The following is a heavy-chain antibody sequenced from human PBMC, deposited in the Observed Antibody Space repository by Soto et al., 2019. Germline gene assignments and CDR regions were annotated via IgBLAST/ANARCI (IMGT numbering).Heavy chain of an antibody. CDR3: AKDRSGRGSGWPHNDSYFDY. J-gene: IGHJ4*02. CDR1: GFTFSSYA. CDR2: ISGSGGST. D-gene: IGHD6-19*01. V-gene: IGHV3-23*01. Sequence: GGSLRLSCAASGFTFSSYAMSWVRQAPGKGLEWVSAISGSGGSTYYADSVKGRFTISKDNSKNTLYLLMNSLRAEDTAVYYCAKDRSGRGSGWPHNDSYFDYWGQGTLVTVSS.